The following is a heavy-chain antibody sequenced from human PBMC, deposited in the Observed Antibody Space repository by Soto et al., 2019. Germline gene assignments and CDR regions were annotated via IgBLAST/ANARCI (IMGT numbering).Heavy chain of an antibody. D-gene: IGHD6-13*01. J-gene: IGHJ4*02. CDR2: IIRIFGTA. V-gene: IGHV1-69*13. Sequence: GASVKVSCKASGGTFSSYAISWVRQAPGQGLEWMGGIIRIFGTANYAQKFQGRVTITADESTSTAYMELSSLRSEDTAVYYCARAQTAGTLVYFDYWGQGTLVTVSS. CDR3: ARAQTAGTLVYFDY. CDR1: GGTFSSYA.